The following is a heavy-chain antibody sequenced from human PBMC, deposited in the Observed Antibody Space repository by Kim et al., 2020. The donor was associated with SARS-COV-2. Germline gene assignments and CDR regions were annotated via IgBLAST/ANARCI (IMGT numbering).Heavy chain of an antibody. D-gene: IGHD6-19*01. CDR2: ISDNGSTK. CDR1: GFTFDNSA. CDR3: ARGSGWLTRY. Sequence: GGSLRLSCAASGFTFDNSAMHWFRQAPGKGLEWVSLISDNGSTKYYADSVKGRFTISADNNKNSLYLQMDSLRTEDTALYYCARGSGWLTRYWGQGTLVTVSS. J-gene: IGHJ4*02. V-gene: IGHV3-43*02.